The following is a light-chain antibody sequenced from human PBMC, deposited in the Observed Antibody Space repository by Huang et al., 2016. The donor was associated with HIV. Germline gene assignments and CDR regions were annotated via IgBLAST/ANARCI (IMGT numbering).Light chain of an antibody. Sequence: DIQLTQSPSSLSASVGDGITITCRASENIVYSLSWSRQRPGHAPKALIYAASRLHAGVPSKFTATGSGTNFTLSIDGLGPEDFATYYCQQSRSLPRTYGGGTKVDI. J-gene: IGKJ4*01. CDR2: AAS. CDR1: ENIVYS. CDR3: QQSRSLPRT. V-gene: IGKV1-39*01.